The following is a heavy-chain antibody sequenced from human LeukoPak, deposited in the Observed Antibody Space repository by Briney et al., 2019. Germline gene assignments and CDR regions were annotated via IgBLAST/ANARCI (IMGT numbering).Heavy chain of an antibody. Sequence: PSETLSLTCSVSRYSISSGYYWAWIRQPPGKGLEWIGSIYHSGSAYYNASLKSRVTISVDTPKNQFSLELPSVTAADTAVYYCARGTQVRRSGIDYWGQGTLVTVSS. V-gene: IGHV4-38-2*02. J-gene: IGHJ4*02. CDR3: ARGTQVRRSGIDY. D-gene: IGHD1-26*01. CDR2: IYHSGSA. CDR1: RYSISSGYY.